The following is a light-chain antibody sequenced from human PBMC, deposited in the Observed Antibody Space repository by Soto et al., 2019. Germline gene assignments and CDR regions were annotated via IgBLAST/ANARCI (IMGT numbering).Light chain of an antibody. CDR2: GNS. CDR3: QSYDSSLSAS. V-gene: IGLV1-40*01. Sequence: QSALTQPPSVSGAPGQRVTISCTGSSSNIGAGYDVHWYQQLPGTAPKLLIYGNSNRPSGVPDRFSGSKSGTSASLAITGLQAEDEADYYCQSYDSSLSASFGTGTKVPVL. CDR1: SSNIGAGYD. J-gene: IGLJ1*01.